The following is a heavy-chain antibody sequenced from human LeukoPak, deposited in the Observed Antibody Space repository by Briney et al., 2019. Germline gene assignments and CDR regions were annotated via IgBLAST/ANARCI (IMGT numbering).Heavy chain of an antibody. D-gene: IGHD2-2*01. Sequence: PSETLSLTCAVYGGSFSGYYWRWIRQPPGKGLEWIGEINHSGSTNYNPSLKSRVTISVDTSKNQFSLKLSSVTAADTAVYYCARGNIVVVPAARVWFDPWGQGTLVTVSS. CDR1: GGSFSGYY. J-gene: IGHJ5*02. V-gene: IGHV4-34*01. CDR2: INHSGST. CDR3: ARGNIVVVPAARVWFDP.